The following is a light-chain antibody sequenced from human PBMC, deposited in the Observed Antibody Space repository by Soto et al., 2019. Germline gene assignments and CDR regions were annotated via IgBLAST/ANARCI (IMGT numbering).Light chain of an antibody. CDR3: QSYDSSLTGYV. J-gene: IGLJ1*01. CDR2: VNS. Sequence: QLVLTQPPSVSGAPGQRVTISCTGSSSNIGAGYDVHWYQQLPGTAPKLLIYVNSNRPSGVPDRFSGSKSGTSASLAITGLQAEEEADYYCQSYDSSLTGYVFGTGTKLTVL. CDR1: SSNIGAGYD. V-gene: IGLV1-40*01.